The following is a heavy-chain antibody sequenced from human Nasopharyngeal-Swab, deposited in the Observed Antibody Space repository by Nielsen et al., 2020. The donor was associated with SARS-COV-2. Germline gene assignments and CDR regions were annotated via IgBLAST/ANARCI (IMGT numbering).Heavy chain of an antibody. Sequence: GESLKISCAASGFTFRSYSMNWVRQAPGKGLEWVPSISSSSSYIYYADSVKGRFTISRDNAKNSLYLQMNSLGVEDTAVYYCVRSIAAATAYWGQGTLVTVSS. CDR1: GFTFRSYS. D-gene: IGHD1-26*01. CDR2: ISSSSSYI. J-gene: IGHJ4*02. V-gene: IGHV3-21*01. CDR3: VRSIAAATAY.